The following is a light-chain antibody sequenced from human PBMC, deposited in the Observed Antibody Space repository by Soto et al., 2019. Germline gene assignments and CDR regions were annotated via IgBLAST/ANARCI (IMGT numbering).Light chain of an antibody. V-gene: IGKV3-15*01. CDR3: QQYNKWPPLT. CDR1: QSVNND. Sequence: EIGMTQSPATLSVSPGGRVTLSCRASQSVNNDLAWYQQKPGQAPRLLIYGASTRATGIPARFSGSGSGTEFTLTISSLQSEDFAVYYCQQYNKWPPLTFGGGTKVEI. J-gene: IGKJ4*01. CDR2: GAS.